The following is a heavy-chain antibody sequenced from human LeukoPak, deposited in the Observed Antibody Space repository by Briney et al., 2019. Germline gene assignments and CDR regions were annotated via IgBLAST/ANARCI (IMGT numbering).Heavy chain of an antibody. CDR1: GGSFSGYY. Sequence: PSETLSLTCAVYGGSFSGYYWSWIRQPPGKGLEWIGEINHSGSTNYNPSLKSRVTISVDTSKNQFSLKLSSVTAADTAVYYRAEGTGPRTNWGQGTLVTVSS. CDR2: INHSGST. CDR3: AEGTGPRTN. D-gene: IGHD1-1*01. J-gene: IGHJ4*02. V-gene: IGHV4-34*01.